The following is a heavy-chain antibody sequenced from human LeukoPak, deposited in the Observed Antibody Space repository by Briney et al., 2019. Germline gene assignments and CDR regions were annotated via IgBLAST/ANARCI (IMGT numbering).Heavy chain of an antibody. V-gene: IGHV3-30*18. CDR3: AKKYTSRWSYWHFDL. D-gene: IGHD6-13*01. J-gene: IGHJ2*01. CDR2: ISYNEDAK. Sequence: PGRSLRLSCVASGFTFSSYGMHWVRQAPGKGLEWVAVISYNEDAKIYADSVKGRFTISRDNSKNTLYLQMDSLRAEDTALYYCAKKYTSRWSYWHFDLWGRGTLVTVSS. CDR1: GFTFSSYG.